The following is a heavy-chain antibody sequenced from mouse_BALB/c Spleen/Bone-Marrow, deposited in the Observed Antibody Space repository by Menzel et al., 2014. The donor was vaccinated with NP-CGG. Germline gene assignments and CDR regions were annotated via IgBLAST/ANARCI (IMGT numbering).Heavy chain of an antibody. CDR2: IYPGNVNT. Sequence: QVQLQQPGPELVKPGASVMISCKASGYTFTSYYIHWVKQRPGQGLEWIGWIYPGNVNTKYNEKFKGKATLTADKSSSTAYMQLGSLTSEDSAVYFCARWGNYGDYAMDYWGQGTSVTVSS. D-gene: IGHD2-1*01. CDR1: GYTFTSYY. V-gene: IGHV1S56*01. J-gene: IGHJ4*01. CDR3: ARWGNYGDYAMDY.